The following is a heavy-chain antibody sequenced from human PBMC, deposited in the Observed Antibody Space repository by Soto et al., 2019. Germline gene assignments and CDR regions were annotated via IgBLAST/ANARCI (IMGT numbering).Heavy chain of an antibody. CDR2: IYHSGST. V-gene: IGHV4-4*02. D-gene: IGHD2-2*01. CDR3: ARSTQYCSSTSCRNFDY. Sequence: SETLSLTCAVSGGSISSSNWWSWVRQPPGKGLEWIGEIYHSGSTNYNPSLKSRVTISVDKSKNQFSLKLSSVTAADTAVYYCARSTQYCSSTSCRNFDYWGQGTLVTVSS. CDR1: GGSISSSNW. J-gene: IGHJ4*02.